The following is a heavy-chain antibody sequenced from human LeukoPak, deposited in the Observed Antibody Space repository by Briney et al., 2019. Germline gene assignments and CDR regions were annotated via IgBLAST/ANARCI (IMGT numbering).Heavy chain of an antibody. D-gene: IGHD6-13*01. Sequence: GGSLRLSCAASGFNYSSYTMNWVRQAPGMGLEWLSYISASRDITYYADSVKGRFTISRDNSKNTLYLQMNSLRAEDTAVYYCARVEAAENWFDPWGQGTLVTVSS. V-gene: IGHV3-48*01. CDR3: ARVEAAENWFDP. J-gene: IGHJ5*02. CDR1: GFNYSSYT. CDR2: ISASRDIT.